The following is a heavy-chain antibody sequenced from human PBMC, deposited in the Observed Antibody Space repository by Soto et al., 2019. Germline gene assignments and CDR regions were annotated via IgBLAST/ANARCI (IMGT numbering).Heavy chain of an antibody. J-gene: IGHJ4*02. CDR2: ISYDGSNK. V-gene: IGHV3-30-3*01. Sequence: GGSLRLSCAASGFTFSSYAMHWVRQAPGKGLEWVAVISYDGSNKYYADSVKGRFTISRDNSKNTLYLQMNGLRAEDTAVYYCARVAPPRYFPYIPNYYDSSGYYYLDYWGQGTLVTVSS. D-gene: IGHD3-22*01. CDR3: ARVAPPRYFPYIPNYYDSSGYYYLDY. CDR1: GFTFSSYA.